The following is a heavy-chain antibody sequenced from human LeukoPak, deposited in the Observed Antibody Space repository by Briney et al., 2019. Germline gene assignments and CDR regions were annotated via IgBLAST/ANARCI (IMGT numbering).Heavy chain of an antibody. CDR3: AHGIAAAGTYYFDY. CDR1: GYTFTSYG. CDR2: ISAYNGNT. J-gene: IGHJ4*02. Sequence: ASVKVSCKASGYTFTSYGISWVRQAPGQGLEWMGWISAYNGNTNYAQKLQGRVTMTTDTSTSTAYMELRSLSSDDTAVYYCAHGIAAAGTYYFDYWGQGTLVTVSS. V-gene: IGHV1-18*01. D-gene: IGHD6-13*01.